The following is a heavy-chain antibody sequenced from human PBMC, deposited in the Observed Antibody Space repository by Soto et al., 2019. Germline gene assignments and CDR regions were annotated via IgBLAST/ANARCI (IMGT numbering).Heavy chain of an antibody. CDR2: IYYSGST. V-gene: IGHV4-31*03. D-gene: IGHD2-21*02. J-gene: IGHJ4*02. CDR1: GGSISSGGYY. Sequence: QVQLQESGPGLVKTSQTLSLTCTVSGGSISSGGYYWSWIRQHPGKGLEWIGYIYYSGSTYYNPSLKSRVTTPVDTSKNNVTLKLSSVTAADTAVYYGAIVFFPWGDSPNFAYWGQGTLVTVSS. CDR3: AIVFFPWGDSPNFAY.